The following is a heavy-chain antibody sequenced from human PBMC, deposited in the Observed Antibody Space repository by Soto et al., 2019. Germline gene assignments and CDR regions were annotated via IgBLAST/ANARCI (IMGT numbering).Heavy chain of an antibody. V-gene: IGHV3-30*18. J-gene: IGHJ4*02. CDR1: GFTFSSYG. CDR2: ISYDGSNK. Sequence: GSLRLSCAASGFTFSSYGMHWVRQAPGKGLEWVAVISYDGSNKYYADSVKGRFTISRDNSKNTLYLQMNSLRAEDTAVYYCAKVGCSGGSCYSGDYWGQGTLVTVSS. D-gene: IGHD2-15*01. CDR3: AKVGCSGGSCYSGDY.